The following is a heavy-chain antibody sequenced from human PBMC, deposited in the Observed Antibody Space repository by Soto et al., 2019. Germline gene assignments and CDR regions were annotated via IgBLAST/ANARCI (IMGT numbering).Heavy chain of an antibody. CDR2: IWYDGSNK. CDR1: GFTFSSYG. CDR3: ARGTGGTTTYAFDI. D-gene: IGHD1-1*01. V-gene: IGHV3-33*01. J-gene: IGHJ3*02. Sequence: QVQLVECGGGVVQPGRSLRLSCAASGFTFSSYGMHWVRQAPGKGLEWVAVIWYDGSNKYYADSVKGRFTISRDNSKNTLYLQMNSLRAEDTAVYYCARGTGGTTTYAFDIWGQGTMVTVSS.